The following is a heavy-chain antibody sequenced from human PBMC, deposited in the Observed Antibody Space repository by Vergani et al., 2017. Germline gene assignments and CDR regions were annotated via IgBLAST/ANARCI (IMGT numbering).Heavy chain of an antibody. J-gene: IGHJ5*02. Sequence: QVQLVQSGAEVKKPGSSVKVSCKASGGTFSSYAISWVRQAPGQGLEWMGGIIPIFGTANYAQKFQGRVTITADESTSTAYMERSSLRSEDTAVYYCARFGGDIWNHGRDGYNSGVGFDPWGQGTLVTVSS. CDR2: IIPIFGTA. D-gene: IGHD5-24*01. V-gene: IGHV1-69*01. CDR1: GGTFSSYA. CDR3: ARFGGDIWNHGRDGYNSGVGFDP.